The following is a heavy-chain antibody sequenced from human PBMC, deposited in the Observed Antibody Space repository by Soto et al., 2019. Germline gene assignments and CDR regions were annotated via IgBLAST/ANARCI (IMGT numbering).Heavy chain of an antibody. D-gene: IGHD3-9*01. J-gene: IGHJ4*02. V-gene: IGHV1-69*04. CDR3: ARDYDILTGPEYYFDY. Sequence: SVKLSCKASGGTFSSYTISWVRQAPGQGLEWMGRIIPILGIANYAQKFQGRVTITADKSTSTAYMELSSLRSEDTAVYYCARDYDILTGPEYYFDYWGQGTLVTVSS. CDR1: GGTFSSYT. CDR2: IIPILGIA.